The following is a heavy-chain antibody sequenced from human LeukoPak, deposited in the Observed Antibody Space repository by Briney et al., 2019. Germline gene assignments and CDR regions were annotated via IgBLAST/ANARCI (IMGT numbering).Heavy chain of an antibody. CDR3: ARDQPPRPYGSSTSCSPGHDVFDI. Sequence: GGSLRLSCAASGFTFSSYSMNWVRQAPGKGLEWVSSISSSSSYIYYADSVKGRFTISRDSAKNSLYLQMNSLRAEDTAVYYCARDQPPRPYGSSTSCSPGHDVFDIGAKGQWSPSLQ. CDR1: GFTFSSYS. D-gene: IGHD2-2*01. V-gene: IGHV3-21*01. J-gene: IGHJ3*02. CDR2: ISSSSSYI.